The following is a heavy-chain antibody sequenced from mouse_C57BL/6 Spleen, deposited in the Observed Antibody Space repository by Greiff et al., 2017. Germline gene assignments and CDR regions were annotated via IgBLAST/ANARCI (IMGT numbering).Heavy chain of an antibody. Sequence: QVQLQQPGAELVKPGASVTLSCKASGYTFTSYWMHWVKQRPGQGLEWLGMIHPNSGSTNYNEKFKSKDTLTVDKSSSTAYMPLSSLTSEDSAVYYCAREDSSYAMDDWGQGTSVTVSS. J-gene: IGHJ4*01. CDR1: GYTFTSYW. V-gene: IGHV1-64*01. CDR2: IHPNSGST. D-gene: IGHD3-2*02. CDR3: AREDSSYAMDD.